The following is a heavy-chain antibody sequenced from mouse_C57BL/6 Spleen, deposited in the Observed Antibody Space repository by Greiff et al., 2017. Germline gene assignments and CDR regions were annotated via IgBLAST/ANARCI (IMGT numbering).Heavy chain of an antibody. J-gene: IGHJ4*01. Sequence: VQLQQSGPELVKPGASVKISCKASGYTFTDYYMNWVKQSHGKSLEWIGDINPNNGGTSYNQKFKGKATLTVDKSSSTAYMELRSLTSEDSAVYYCARPYYSNLDYYAMDYWGQGTSVTVSS. V-gene: IGHV1-26*01. CDR2: INPNNGGT. D-gene: IGHD2-5*01. CDR1: GYTFTDYY. CDR3: ARPYYSNLDYYAMDY.